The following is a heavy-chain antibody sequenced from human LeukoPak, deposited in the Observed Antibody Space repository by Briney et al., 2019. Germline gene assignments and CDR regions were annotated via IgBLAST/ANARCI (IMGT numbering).Heavy chain of an antibody. J-gene: IGHJ6*02. CDR2: IKQDGSEK. CDR3: AGANYYGMDV. Sequence: GGPLRLSCAASGFTFSYYWMSWVRQAPGKGLEWVANIKQDGSEKYYVDSVKGRFTISRDNAKNSLYVQMNSLRAEDTAVYYCAGANYYGMDVWGQGTTVTVSS. CDR1: GFTFSYYW. V-gene: IGHV3-7*01.